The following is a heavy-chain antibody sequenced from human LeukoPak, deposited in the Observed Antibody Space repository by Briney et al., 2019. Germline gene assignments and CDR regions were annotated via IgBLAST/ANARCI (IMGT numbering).Heavy chain of an antibody. Sequence: ASVKVSCKASGYTFTSYYMHWVRQAPGQGLEWMGIINPSGGSTSYAQKFQGRVTMTRDTSTSTVYMELSSLRSEDTALYHCARVDGLKDYYYYGMDVWGQGTTVTVSS. CDR2: INPSGGST. CDR1: GYTFTSYY. J-gene: IGHJ6*02. D-gene: IGHD4/OR15-4a*01. V-gene: IGHV1-46*01. CDR3: ARVDGLKDYYYYGMDV.